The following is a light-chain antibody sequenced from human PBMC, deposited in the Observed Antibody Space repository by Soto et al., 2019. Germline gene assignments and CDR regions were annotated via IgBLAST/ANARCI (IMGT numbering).Light chain of an antibody. V-gene: IGKV3-20*01. CDR2: GAS. Sequence: DIVLTQSPDTVSLSPGERVALSCRASQSVSSSYLAWYQQKPGQAPRLLIYGASSRAPGIPDRFRGSGSGTDFTLTIDRLEPEDFAVYYCQQYGVSPRTCCQGTKVEIE. CDR1: QSVSSSY. CDR3: QQYGVSPRT. J-gene: IGKJ1*01.